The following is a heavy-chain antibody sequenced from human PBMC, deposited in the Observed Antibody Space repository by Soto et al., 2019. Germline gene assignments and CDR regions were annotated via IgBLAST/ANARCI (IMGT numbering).Heavy chain of an antibody. CDR1: GYTLTELS. Sequence: GASVKVSCKVSGYTLTELSMHWVRQAPGKGLEWMGGFDPEDGETIYAQKFQGRVTMTEDTSTDTAYMELSSLRSEDTAVYYCATRVPRSAALWWELPYGMDVWGQGTTVTVSS. V-gene: IGHV1-24*01. J-gene: IGHJ6*02. CDR3: ATRVPRSAALWWELPYGMDV. D-gene: IGHD1-26*01. CDR2: FDPEDGET.